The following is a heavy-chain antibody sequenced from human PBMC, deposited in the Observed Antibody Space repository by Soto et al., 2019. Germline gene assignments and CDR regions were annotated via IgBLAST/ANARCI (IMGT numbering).Heavy chain of an antibody. V-gene: IGHV3-33*01. J-gene: IGHJ4*02. CDR3: ARCSISGVNEIDY. CDR1: GFTFSSYG. CDR2: IWYDGSNK. Sequence: QVQLVESGGGVVQPGRSLRLSCAASGFTFSSYGMHWVRQTPGKGLEWVALIWYDGSNKYYADSVKGRFTISRDNSKNTLFLQMNRLGAEDTAVYYCARCSISGVNEIDYWGQGTLVTVSS. D-gene: IGHD2-2*01.